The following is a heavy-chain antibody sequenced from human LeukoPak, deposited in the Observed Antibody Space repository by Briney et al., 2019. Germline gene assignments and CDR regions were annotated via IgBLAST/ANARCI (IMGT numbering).Heavy chain of an antibody. CDR1: GFTFSSYG. V-gene: IGHV3-33*06. CDR2: IWYDGGNK. J-gene: IGHJ4*02. CDR3: AKERRGDGYED. D-gene: IGHD5-24*01. Sequence: PGGSLRLSCAASGFTFSSYGMHWVRQAPGKGLEWVAVIWYDGGNKYYADSVKGRFTISRDNSKNTLYLQMNRLRGEDTAVYYCAKERRGDGYEDWGQGTLVTVSS.